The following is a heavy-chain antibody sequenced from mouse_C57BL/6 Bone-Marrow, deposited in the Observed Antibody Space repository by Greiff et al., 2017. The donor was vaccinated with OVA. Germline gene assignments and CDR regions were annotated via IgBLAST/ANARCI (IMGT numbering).Heavy chain of an antibody. J-gene: IGHJ1*03. V-gene: IGHV2-5*01. CDR2: IWRGGST. Sequence: VQLQQSGPGLVQPSQSLSITCTVSGFSLTSYGVHWVRQSPGKGLEWLGVIWRGGSTDYNAAFMSRLSITKDNSKSQVFFKMNSLQADDTAIYYCAKNEGSYYGSSFWYFDVWGTGTTVTVSS. CDR3: AKNEGSYYGSSFWYFDV. CDR1: GFSLTSYG. D-gene: IGHD1-1*01.